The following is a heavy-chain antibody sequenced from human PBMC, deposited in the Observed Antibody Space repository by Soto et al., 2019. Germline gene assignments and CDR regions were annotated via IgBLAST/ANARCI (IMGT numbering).Heavy chain of an antibody. J-gene: IGHJ4*02. Sequence: QVQLVQSGAEGKKPGASVKVSCKASGYTFTSYYIHWVRQAPGQGLEWVGIINPSGGSTSYPQKFQGRITMTRDTSTSAVYMELSSLTSEDTAVYYCARGDRGSISPDYWGQGTLVTVSS. D-gene: IGHD2-2*01. CDR3: ARGDRGSISPDY. CDR1: GYTFTSYY. CDR2: INPSGGST. V-gene: IGHV1-46*01.